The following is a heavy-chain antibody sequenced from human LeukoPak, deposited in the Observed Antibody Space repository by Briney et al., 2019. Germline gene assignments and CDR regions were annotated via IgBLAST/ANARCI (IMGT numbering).Heavy chain of an antibody. Sequence: GGSLRLSCAASGFTFTDYYMSWIRQAPGKGLEWVSYISGSSSHTNYADSVKGRFTISRDNAKKSLYLQMNSLRAEDTAVYFCAKDSGIFYGWFDPWGQGTLVTVSS. J-gene: IGHJ5*02. V-gene: IGHV3-11*05. D-gene: IGHD1-26*01. CDR1: GFTFTDYY. CDR3: AKDSGIFYGWFDP. CDR2: ISGSSSHT.